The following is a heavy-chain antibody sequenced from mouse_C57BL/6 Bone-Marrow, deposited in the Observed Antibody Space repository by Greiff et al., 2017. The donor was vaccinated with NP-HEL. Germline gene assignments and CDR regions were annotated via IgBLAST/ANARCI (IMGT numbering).Heavy chain of an antibody. J-gene: IGHJ3*01. V-gene: IGHV1-42*01. CDR2: INPRTGGT. CDR1: GYSFTGYY. D-gene: IGHD3-1*01. Sequence: EVQLQQSGPELVKPGASVKISCKASGYSFTGYYMNWVKQSPEKSLEWIGEINPRTGGTTYNQKFKAKATLTVDKSSSTDYMQLKSLTSEDSAVYYCARGPLGGFAYWGQGTLVTVSA. CDR3: ARGPLGGFAY.